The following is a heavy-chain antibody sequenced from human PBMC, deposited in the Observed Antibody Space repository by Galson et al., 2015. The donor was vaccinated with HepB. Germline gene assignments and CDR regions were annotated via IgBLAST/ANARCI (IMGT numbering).Heavy chain of an antibody. D-gene: IGHD4-17*01. V-gene: IGHV3-33*01. CDR2: IWYDGSNK. J-gene: IGHJ4*02. CDR3: ARNGAATVTIFDY. CDR1: GFTFSSYG. Sequence: SLRLSCAASGFTFSSYGMHWVRQAPGKGLEWVAVIWYDGSNKYYADSVKGRFTISRDNSKNTLYLQMNSLRAEDTAVYYCARNGAATVTIFDYWGQGTLVTVSS.